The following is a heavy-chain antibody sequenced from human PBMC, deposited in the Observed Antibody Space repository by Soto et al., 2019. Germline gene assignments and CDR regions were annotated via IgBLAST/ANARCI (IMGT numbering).Heavy chain of an antibody. CDR3: ARATIGYCSSTSCLHFDY. CDR2: IYYSGST. CDR1: GGSISSGDYY. D-gene: IGHD2-2*01. V-gene: IGHV4-30-4*01. Sequence: QVQLQESGPGLVKPSQTLSPTCTVSGGSISSGDYYWSWIRQPPGKGLEWIGYIYYSGSTYYNPSLKSRVTISVDTSKNQFSLKLSSVTAADTAVYYCARATIGYCSSTSCLHFDYWGQGTLVTVSS. J-gene: IGHJ4*02.